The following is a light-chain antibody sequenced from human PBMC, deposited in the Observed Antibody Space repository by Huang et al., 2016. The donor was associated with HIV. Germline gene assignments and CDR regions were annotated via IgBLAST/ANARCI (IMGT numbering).Light chain of an antibody. CDR3: QQYISYSRT. Sequence: DIQMTQSPSTLSASVGDRVTITCRASERISSRLAWYEQKPGKSPNLLFGKTSSLESGVPSRFSGSGSGTEVTLTINSLQPDDFATYYCQQYISYSRTFGQGTKVEIK. J-gene: IGKJ1*01. V-gene: IGKV1-5*03. CDR2: KTS. CDR1: ERISSR.